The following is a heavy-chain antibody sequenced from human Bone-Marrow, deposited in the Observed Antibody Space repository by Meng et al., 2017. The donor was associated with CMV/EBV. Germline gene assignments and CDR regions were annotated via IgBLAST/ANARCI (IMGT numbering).Heavy chain of an antibody. Sequence: ASVKVSCKASGYTFTSYDINWVRQATGQGLEWMGWMNPNSGNTGYAQKFQGRVTMTRNTSISTAYMELSSLRSEDTAVYYCARMQQLVRNYYGMDVWGQGTTVTVSS. CDR1: GYTFTSYD. CDR2: MNPNSGNT. D-gene: IGHD6-13*01. J-gene: IGHJ6*02. V-gene: IGHV1-8*01. CDR3: ARMQQLVRNYYGMDV.